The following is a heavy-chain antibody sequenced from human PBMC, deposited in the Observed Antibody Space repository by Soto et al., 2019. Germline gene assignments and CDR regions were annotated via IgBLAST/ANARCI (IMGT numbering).Heavy chain of an antibody. CDR2: RYYSEST. V-gene: IGHV4-31*03. J-gene: IGHJ4*02. CDR3: ARSKCSGGSCYSWYLDY. Sequence: PSETLSLTCTVSGGSITTGGYYWSWIRQLPGKGLEWIGHRYYSESTYYNPSLKSGVSISLDTSKNQFSLKLRFVNAADTAMYYCARSKCSGGSCYSWYLDYWGQGPPVTVSS. D-gene: IGHD2-15*01. CDR1: GGSITTGGYY.